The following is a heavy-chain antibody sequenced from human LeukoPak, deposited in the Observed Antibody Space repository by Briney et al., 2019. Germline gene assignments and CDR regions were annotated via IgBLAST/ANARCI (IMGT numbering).Heavy chain of an antibody. CDR1: GGSISSYY. Sequence: SETLSLTCTVSGGSISSYYWSWIRQPPGKGLEWIGYIYYSGSTNQNPSLKSRVTILVDTSKNQFSLQLSSVTAADTAVYYCARDRRDGHNYDFDYWGQGTLVTVSS. CDR3: ARDRRDGHNYDFDY. D-gene: IGHD5-24*01. V-gene: IGHV4-59*01. CDR2: IYYSGST. J-gene: IGHJ4*02.